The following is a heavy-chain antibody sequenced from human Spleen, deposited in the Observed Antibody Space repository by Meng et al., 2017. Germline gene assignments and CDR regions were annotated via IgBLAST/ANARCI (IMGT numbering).Heavy chain of an antibody. J-gene: IGHJ4*02. Sequence: QVPLQESGPGLVKPSQTLSLTCTVSGGSINSGAYYWSWIRQHPGKGLEWIGYIYYSGSTYYNPSLKSRVTISVDTSKNQFSLKLSSVTAADTAVYYCARYVDTAMVTASFDYWGQGTLVTVSS. CDR2: IYYSGST. V-gene: IGHV4-31*03. CDR3: ARYVDTAMVTASFDY. D-gene: IGHD5-18*01. CDR1: GGSINSGAYY.